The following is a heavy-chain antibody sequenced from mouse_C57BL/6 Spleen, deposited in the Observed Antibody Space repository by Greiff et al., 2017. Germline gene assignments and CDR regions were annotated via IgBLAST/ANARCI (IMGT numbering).Heavy chain of an antibody. CDR2: ISSGSSTI. V-gene: IGHV5-17*01. CDR1: GFTFSDYG. J-gene: IGHJ4*01. Sequence: EVKLMESGGGLVKPGGSLKLSCAASGFTFSDYGMHWVRQAPEKGLEWVAYISSGSSTIYYADTVKGRFTISRDNAKNTLFLQMTSLRSEDTAMYYCARVSYSPMDYSPMDYWGQGTSVTVSS. D-gene: IGHD1-1*01. CDR3: ARVSYSPMDYSPMDY.